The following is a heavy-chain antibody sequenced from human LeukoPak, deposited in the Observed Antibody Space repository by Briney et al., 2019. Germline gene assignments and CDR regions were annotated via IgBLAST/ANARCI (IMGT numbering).Heavy chain of an antibody. J-gene: IGHJ3*02. CDR2: IYYSGST. D-gene: IGHD6-19*01. Sequence: SETLSLTCTVSGGSISSSSYYWGWIRQPPGKGLEWIGSIYYSGSTYYNPSLKSRVTISVDTSKNQFSLKLSSVTAADTAVYYCASYVAVAGLIGLAFDIWGQGTMVTVSS. CDR1: GGSISSSSYY. CDR3: ASYVAVAGLIGLAFDI. V-gene: IGHV4-39*01.